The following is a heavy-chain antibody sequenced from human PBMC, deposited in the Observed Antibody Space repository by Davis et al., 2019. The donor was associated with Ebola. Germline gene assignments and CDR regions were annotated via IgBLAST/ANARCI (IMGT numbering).Heavy chain of an antibody. V-gene: IGHV1-18*01. J-gene: IGHJ6*02. D-gene: IGHD6-13*01. Sequence: ASVKVSCKASGYTFISYGISWVRQAPGQGLEWMGWISAYNGNTNYAQKLQGRVTMTRNTSISTAYMELSSLRSEDTAVYYCARGEQLVIWGYYYYGMDVWGQGTTVTVSS. CDR3: ARGEQLVIWGYYYYGMDV. CDR2: ISAYNGNT. CDR1: GYTFISYG.